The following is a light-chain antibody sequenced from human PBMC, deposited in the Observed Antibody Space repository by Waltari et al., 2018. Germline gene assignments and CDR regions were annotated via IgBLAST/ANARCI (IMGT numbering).Light chain of an antibody. J-gene: IGKJ1*01. CDR1: QSISSW. CDR3: QQYQSYSGT. CDR2: KAS. Sequence: DIQMIQSPSTLSASVGDRVTITCRASQSISSWLAWYQQKPGKAPKLLIQKASTLRSGVPSRFSGSGSGTEFTLTISSLQADDFATYYCQQYQSYSGTFGQGTKVEVK. V-gene: IGKV1-5*03.